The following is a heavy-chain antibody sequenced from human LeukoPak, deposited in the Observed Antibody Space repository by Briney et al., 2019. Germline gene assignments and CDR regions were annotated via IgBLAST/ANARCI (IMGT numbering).Heavy chain of an antibody. CDR1: DFTVSDNY. J-gene: IGHJ4*02. CDR2: VSDGGVT. V-gene: IGHV3-53*01. CDR3: GGSGSYYTPSYY. Sequence: GGSLRLSCATSDFTVSDNYMSWVRQAPGRGLEWVSVVSDGGVTYYADSVKGRFTISRDDSNDTLYLQMNSLRPEDTAVYYCGGSGSYYTPSYYWGQGTLVTVSS. D-gene: IGHD3-10*01.